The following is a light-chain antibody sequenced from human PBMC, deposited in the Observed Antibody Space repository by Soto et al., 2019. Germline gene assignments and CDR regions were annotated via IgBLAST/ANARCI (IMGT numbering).Light chain of an antibody. CDR2: DVN. Sequence: QSALTQPRSVSGSPGQSVTISCTGTSSDVGGFNYVSWYQQHPLKTPKLMIFDVNERPSGVPDRFSGSKSGNTASLTISGLQAEDEAEYYCSSPGGNYVWLLGGGTKLTVL. CDR1: SSDVGGFNY. CDR3: SSPGGNYVWL. J-gene: IGLJ3*02. V-gene: IGLV2-11*01.